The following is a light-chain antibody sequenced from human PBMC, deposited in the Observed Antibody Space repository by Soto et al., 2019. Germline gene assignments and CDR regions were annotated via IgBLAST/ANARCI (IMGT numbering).Light chain of an antibody. CDR1: HNDIGTYDY. J-gene: IGLJ1*01. Sequence: QSALTQPTSVSGSPGQSITISCTGNHNDIGTYDYVSWYQQHPGRAPRLLIHGVTTRPSGISDHFSASKSGLTASLTISGLQPEDEADYYCSSFTSNRIYVFGPGTKVTVL. CDR3: SSFTSNRIYV. CDR2: GVT. V-gene: IGLV2-14*03.